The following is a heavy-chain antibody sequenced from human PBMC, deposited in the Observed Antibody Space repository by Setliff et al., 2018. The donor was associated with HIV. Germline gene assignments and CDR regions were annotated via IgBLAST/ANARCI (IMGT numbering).Heavy chain of an antibody. CDR1: GGSISSGGYY. D-gene: IGHD3-3*01. Sequence: SETLSLTCTVSGGSISSGGYYWSWIRQHPGKGLEWIGYIYYSGSTYYNPSLKSRVTISVDTSKNQFSLNVTSVTAADTAVYYCAGFSYNFWVYRFDHWGQGALVTVSS. J-gene: IGHJ4*02. CDR3: AGFSYNFWVYRFDH. CDR2: IYYSGST. V-gene: IGHV4-31*03.